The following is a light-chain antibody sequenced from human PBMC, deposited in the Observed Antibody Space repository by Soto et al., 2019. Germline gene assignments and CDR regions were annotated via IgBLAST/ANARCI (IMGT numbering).Light chain of an antibody. CDR1: SSDVGGYNY. CDR3: SSYTSSSTPDV. V-gene: IGLV2-14*01. Sequence: QSALTQPASVSGSPGQSITISCTGTSSDVGGYNYVSWYQQHPGKAPKLMIYEVSNRPSGVSNRFSGSKSGNKASLTISGLQAEDEADYYCSSYTSSSTPDVFVTGTKLTVL. CDR2: EVS. J-gene: IGLJ1*01.